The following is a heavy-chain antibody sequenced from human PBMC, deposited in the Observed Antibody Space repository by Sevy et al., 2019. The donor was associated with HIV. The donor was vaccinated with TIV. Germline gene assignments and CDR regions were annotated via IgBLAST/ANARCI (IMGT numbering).Heavy chain of an antibody. CDR2: MSAKSGNT. V-gene: IGHV1-8*01. CDR3: ARWWGRSYYSDYAMDV. J-gene: IGHJ6*02. D-gene: IGHD2-8*02. Sequence: ASVKVSCRTSGYSFTSYDIHWVRQATGQGLEWMGWMSAKSGNTGYAQKFQGRVTMTRDTSISTAYMELSSLRSEDTAVYYCARWWGRSYYSDYAMDVWGQGTTVTVSS. CDR1: GYSFTSYD.